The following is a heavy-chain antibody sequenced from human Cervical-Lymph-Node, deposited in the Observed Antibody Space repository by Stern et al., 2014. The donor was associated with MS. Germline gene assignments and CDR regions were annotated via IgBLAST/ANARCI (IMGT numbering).Heavy chain of an antibody. CDR1: GVSLSADGEG. D-gene: IGHD6-19*01. V-gene: IGHV2-5*02. J-gene: IGHJ6*02. CDR2: INWDDDD. CDR3: AHSLGSVSESYSGMDV. Sequence: QVTLKASCPSLVRPTRTVTLTCTVSGVSLSADGEGVGWISQAPGKALEWLAFINWDDDDRYSQSLKDRLTIKKDNSENQVVLTMTDMDPGDTGTYYCAHSLGSVSESYSGMDVWGQGTTVTVSS.